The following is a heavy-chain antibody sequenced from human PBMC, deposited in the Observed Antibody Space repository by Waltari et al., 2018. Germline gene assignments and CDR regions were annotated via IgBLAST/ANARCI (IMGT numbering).Heavy chain of an antibody. CDR3: ARDLRPLSWELLGY. CDR2: IYTSGST. V-gene: IGHV4-4*07. Sequence: QVQLQESGPGLVKPSETLSLTCTVSGGSISSYYWSWIRQPAGKGLEWIGRIYTSGSTNYNPSLKSRVTMSEDTSKNQFSLKLSSVTAADTAVYYCARDLRPLSWELLGYWGQGTLVTVSS. CDR1: GGSISSYY. J-gene: IGHJ4*02. D-gene: IGHD1-26*01.